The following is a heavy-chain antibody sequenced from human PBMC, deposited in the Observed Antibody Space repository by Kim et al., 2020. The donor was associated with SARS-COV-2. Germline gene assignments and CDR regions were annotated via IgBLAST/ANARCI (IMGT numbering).Heavy chain of an antibody. V-gene: IGHV3-23*01. Sequence: GGSLRLSCAASGFTFSSYAMSWVRQAPGKGLEWVSAISGSGGSTYYADSVKGRFTISRDNSKNTLYLQMNSLRAEDTAVYYCAKDPRFYPVAGISVNWFDPWGQGTLVTVSS. CDR3: AKDPRFYPVAGISVNWFDP. D-gene: IGHD6-19*01. CDR1: GFTFSSYA. CDR2: ISGSGGST. J-gene: IGHJ5*02.